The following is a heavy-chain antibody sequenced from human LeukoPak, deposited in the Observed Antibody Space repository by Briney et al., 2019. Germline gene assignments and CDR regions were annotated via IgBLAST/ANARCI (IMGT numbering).Heavy chain of an antibody. Sequence: GGSLRLSCAASGFTFSNAWMSWIRQAPGKGLEWVSYISSSGSTIYYADSVKGRFTISRDNAKNSLYLQMNSLRAEDTAVYYCAGGRFDYYDSSGRFDYWGQGTLVTVSS. D-gene: IGHD3-22*01. CDR3: AGGRFDYYDSSGRFDY. V-gene: IGHV3-11*04. CDR1: GFTFSNAW. CDR2: ISSSGSTI. J-gene: IGHJ4*02.